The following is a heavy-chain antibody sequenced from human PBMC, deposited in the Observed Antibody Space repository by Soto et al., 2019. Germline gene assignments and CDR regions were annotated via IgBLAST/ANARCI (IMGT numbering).Heavy chain of an antibody. J-gene: IGHJ3*02. D-gene: IGHD1-26*01. Sequence: TGGSLRLSCAASGFTFSSYTMRWARQAPGKGLEWVSSITASGGNTFYADSVKGRFTISRDNSKNTLYLQLNSLRAEDTAMYYCSKPISTGGGAFDIWGQGTMVTVSS. V-gene: IGHV3-23*01. CDR3: SKPISTGGGAFDI. CDR1: GFTFSSYT. CDR2: ITASGGNT.